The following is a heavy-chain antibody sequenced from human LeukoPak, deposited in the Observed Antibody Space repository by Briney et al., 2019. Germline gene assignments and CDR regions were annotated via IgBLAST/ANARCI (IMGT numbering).Heavy chain of an antibody. CDR1: GGTFSSYA. Sequence: SVKVSCKASGGTFSSYAISWVRQAPGQGLEWMGGIIPIFGTANYAQKFQGRVTMTRDMSTSTVYMELSSLRSEDTAVYYCARDNDSSGYYDAFDIWGQGTLVTVSS. D-gene: IGHD3-22*01. CDR3: ARDNDSSGYYDAFDI. CDR2: IIPIFGTA. J-gene: IGHJ3*02. V-gene: IGHV1-69*05.